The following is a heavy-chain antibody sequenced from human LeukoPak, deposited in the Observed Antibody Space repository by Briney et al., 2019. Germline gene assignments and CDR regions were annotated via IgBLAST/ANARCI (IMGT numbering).Heavy chain of an antibody. CDR3: ARAHKRGYSYGLDFDY. J-gene: IGHJ4*02. CDR1: GYTFTSYY. V-gene: IGHV1-46*01. D-gene: IGHD5-18*01. Sequence: ASVKVSCKASGYTFTSYYMHWVRQAPGQGLEWMGIINPSGGSTSYAQKFQGRVTMTRDTSTSTVYMELSSLRSEDTAVYYCARAHKRGYSYGLDFDYWGQGTLVTVSS. CDR2: INPSGGST.